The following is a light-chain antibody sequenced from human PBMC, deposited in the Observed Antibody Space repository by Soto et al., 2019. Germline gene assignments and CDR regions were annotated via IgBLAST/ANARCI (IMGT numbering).Light chain of an antibody. CDR1: SSDVGGYNY. CDR3: SSYTSSSLYV. J-gene: IGLJ1*01. Sequence: QSALTQPASVSGSPGQSITISCTGTSSDVGGYNYVSWYQQHPGKAPKLMIYDVNNRPSGVSNRFSGSKSGNTASLTISGLQAEDEADYYCSSYTSSSLYVFGTGTKLTVL. CDR2: DVN. V-gene: IGLV2-14*01.